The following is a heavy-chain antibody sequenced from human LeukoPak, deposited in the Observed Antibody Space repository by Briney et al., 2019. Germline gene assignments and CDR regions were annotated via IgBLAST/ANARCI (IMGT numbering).Heavy chain of an antibody. D-gene: IGHD3-10*01. J-gene: IGHJ4*02. CDR1: GFTFSSYA. Sequence: GGSLRLSCAASGFTFSSYAMHWVRQAPGKGLEWVAVISYDGSNKYYADSVKGRFTISRDNSKNTPYLQMNSLRAEDTAVYYCARDLGLLWFGELLGWGQGTLVTVSS. CDR2: ISYDGSNK. V-gene: IGHV3-30*04. CDR3: ARDLGLLWFGELLG.